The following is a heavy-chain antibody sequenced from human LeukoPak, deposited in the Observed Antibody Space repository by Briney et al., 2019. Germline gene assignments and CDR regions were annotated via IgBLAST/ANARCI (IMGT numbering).Heavy chain of an antibody. J-gene: IGHJ4*02. CDR1: GFTFSSYS. D-gene: IGHD6-19*01. CDR3: AREGLSIAVASGDY. CDR2: ISSSSSYI. Sequence: PGGSLRLSCAASGFTFSSYSMNWVRQAPRKGLEWVSSISSSSSYIYYADSVKGRFTISRDNAKNSLYLQMNSLRAEDTAVYYCAREGLSIAVASGDYWGQGTLVTVSS. V-gene: IGHV3-21*01.